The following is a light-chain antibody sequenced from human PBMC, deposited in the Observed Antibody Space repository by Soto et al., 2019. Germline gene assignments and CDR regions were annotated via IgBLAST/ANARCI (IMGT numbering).Light chain of an antibody. J-gene: IGLJ1*01. CDR2: EVS. V-gene: IGLV2-14*01. CDR1: SSDVGGYND. Sequence: QSALTQPASVSGSPGQSITISCTGTSSDVGGYNDVSWYQQHPGKAPKVMIYEVSNRPSGVSNRFSGSKSGNTASLTISGLQAEDEADYYCSSYTSSSTRVFGTGTKLTVL. CDR3: SSYTSSSTRV.